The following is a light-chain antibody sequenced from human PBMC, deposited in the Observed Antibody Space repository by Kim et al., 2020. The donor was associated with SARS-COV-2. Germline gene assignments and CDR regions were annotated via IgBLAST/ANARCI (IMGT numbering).Light chain of an antibody. Sequence: QTPTLTCTGTRQDVGSEGATWLQQHQGHPPKLLSSRNNNRPSGIAERFSASRSGDTASLTITGLQPEDEADYYCSAWDSSLSAWVFGGGTQLTVL. CDR1: RQDVGSEG. CDR2: RNN. CDR3: SAWDSSLSAWV. V-gene: IGLV10-54*01. J-gene: IGLJ3*02.